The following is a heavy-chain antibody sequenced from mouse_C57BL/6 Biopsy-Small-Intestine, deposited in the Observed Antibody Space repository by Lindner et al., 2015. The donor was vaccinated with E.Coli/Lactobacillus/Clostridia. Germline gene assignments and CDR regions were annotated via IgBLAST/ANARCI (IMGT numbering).Heavy chain of an antibody. Sequence: VQLQESGPELVKPGASVKMSCKASGYSFTGYNMHWVKQSHGKSLEWIGYIDPYNGATSYNQKFKGKATLTVGKSSSTAYMQLNSLTSEGSAVYYCASYSNYWFAYWGQGTLVTVSA. D-gene: IGHD2-5*01. V-gene: IGHV1S135*01. CDR2: IDPYNGAT. CDR1: GYSFTGYN. J-gene: IGHJ3*01. CDR3: ASYSNYWFAY.